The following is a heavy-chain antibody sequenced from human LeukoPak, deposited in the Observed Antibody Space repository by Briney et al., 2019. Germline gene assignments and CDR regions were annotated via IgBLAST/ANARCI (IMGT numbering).Heavy chain of an antibody. CDR1: GFTFADFT. CDR3: TRGSGRYVMVDW. D-gene: IGHD6-19*01. V-gene: IGHV3-49*03. J-gene: IGHJ4*02. Sequence: GGSLRLSCTASGFTFADFTVSWFRQSPGQGLEWVGFIRSNVYGGTTEHAASVEARFTISRDDSNSIAYLQMNSLKTEDIAVYYCTRGSGRYVMVDWWGQGTLVTVSS. CDR2: IRSNVYGGTT.